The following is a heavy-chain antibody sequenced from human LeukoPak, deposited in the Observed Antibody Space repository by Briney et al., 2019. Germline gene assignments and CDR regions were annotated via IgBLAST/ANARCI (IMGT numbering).Heavy chain of an antibody. D-gene: IGHD5-24*01. CDR2: IWADGTT. V-gene: IGHV3-66*02. Sequence: GGSLRLSCAASGFSVSNHYMAWVRQAPGRRLEWVSFIWADGTTFYTDSVRGRFTVSRDQFKSTLYLQMSSLRPDDTALYYCARDGAGIESWVELDPWGQGTQVTVSA. CDR1: GFSVSNHY. J-gene: IGHJ5*02. CDR3: ARDGAGIESWVELDP.